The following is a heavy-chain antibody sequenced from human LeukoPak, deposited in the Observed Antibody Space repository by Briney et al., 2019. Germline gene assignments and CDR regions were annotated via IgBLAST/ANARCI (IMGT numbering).Heavy chain of an antibody. D-gene: IGHD5-18*01. V-gene: IGHV1-2*06. J-gene: IGHJ4*02. Sequence: GASVKVSCKASGYTLTGYYMHWVRQAPGQGLEWMGRINPNSGGTNYAQKFQGRVTMTRDTSISTAYMELSRLRSDDTAVYYCARTRGIQLWLLDYWGQGTLVTVSS. CDR1: GYTLTGYY. CDR2: INPNSGGT. CDR3: ARTRGIQLWLLDY.